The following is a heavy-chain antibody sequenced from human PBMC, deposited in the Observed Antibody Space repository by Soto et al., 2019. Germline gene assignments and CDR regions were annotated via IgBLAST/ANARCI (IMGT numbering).Heavy chain of an antibody. V-gene: IGHV4-34*01. Sequence: SETLSLTCAVYGGSFSGYYWSWIRQPPGKGLEWIGEINHSGSTNYNPSLKSRVTISVDTSKNQFSLKLSSVTAADTAVYYCARRGDGYTQSFDYWGQGTLVT. CDR2: INHSGST. J-gene: IGHJ4*02. D-gene: IGHD3-16*01. CDR3: ARRGDGYTQSFDY. CDR1: GGSFSGYY.